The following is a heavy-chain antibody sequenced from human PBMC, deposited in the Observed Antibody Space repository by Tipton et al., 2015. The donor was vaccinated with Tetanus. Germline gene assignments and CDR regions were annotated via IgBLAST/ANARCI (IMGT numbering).Heavy chain of an antibody. CDR1: GFTFSSYA. J-gene: IGHJ4*02. CDR2: ISGSGGST. Sequence: SLRLSCAASGFTFSSYAMSWVRQAPGEGLEWVSAISGSGGSTYYADSVKGRFTISRDNSKNTLYLQMNSLRAEDTAVYYCAKGQDNYDILTGYLSRDDYWGQGTLATVSS. V-gene: IGHV3-23*01. D-gene: IGHD3-9*01. CDR3: AKGQDNYDILTGYLSRDDY.